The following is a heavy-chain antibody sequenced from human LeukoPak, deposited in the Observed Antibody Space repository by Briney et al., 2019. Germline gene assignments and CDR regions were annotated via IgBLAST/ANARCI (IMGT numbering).Heavy chain of an antibody. V-gene: IGHV4-39*07. D-gene: IGHD1-14*01. Sequence: PSETLSLTCTVSGGSINSNNYYWGWIRQPPGEGLEWIGSFVFSGITYYNPSLKSRATISVDTSKNQFSLKLSSVTAADTAVYYCAGMRITTPPVRTLDYWGQGTLVTVAS. CDR1: GGSINSNNYY. CDR2: FVFSGIT. J-gene: IGHJ4*02. CDR3: AGMRITTPPVRTLDY.